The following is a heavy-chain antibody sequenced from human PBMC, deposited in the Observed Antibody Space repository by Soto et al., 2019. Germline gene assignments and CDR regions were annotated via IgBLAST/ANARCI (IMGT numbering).Heavy chain of an antibody. V-gene: IGHV6-1*01. J-gene: IGHJ5*02. D-gene: IGHD5-12*01. CDR1: GDSVSSNTAS. CDR2: TYFRSKWYN. CDR3: AKGDNLGPKTGYAFDP. Sequence: SPTLSLTCALSGDSVSSNTASWNWIRQSPSRGLEWLGRTYFRSKWYNDYAVSVKSRIIINPDTSNNQFSLQLNSVTPEDTAVYFCAKGDNLGPKTGYAFDPWGQGIMVTVSS.